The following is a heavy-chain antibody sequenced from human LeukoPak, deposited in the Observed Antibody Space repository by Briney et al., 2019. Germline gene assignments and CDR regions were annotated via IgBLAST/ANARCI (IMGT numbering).Heavy chain of an antibody. CDR1: GYTFTSYY. D-gene: IGHD6-19*01. V-gene: IGHV1-46*01. CDR3: ARAVSSGYYFDY. Sequence: ASVKVSCKASGYTFTSYYMHWVRQAPGQGLEWMGIINPSGGSTSYAQKFQGRVTMTRDMSTSTVYTELSSLRSEDTAVYYCARAVSSGYYFDYWGQGTLVTVSS. CDR2: INPSGGST. J-gene: IGHJ4*02.